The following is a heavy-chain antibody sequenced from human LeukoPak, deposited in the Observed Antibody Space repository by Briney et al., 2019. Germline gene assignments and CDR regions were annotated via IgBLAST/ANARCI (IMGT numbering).Heavy chain of an antibody. CDR2: ISAYNGGT. V-gene: IGHV1-18*01. D-gene: IGHD1-1*01. CDR1: GYTFTSYG. J-gene: IGHJ6*03. CDR3: ARDGGSNWHANFDSYYMDV. Sequence: ASVKVSCKASGYTFTSYGFSWVRQAPGQGLEWMGWISAYNGGTNYAQRLQGRVSMTTDTSTSTAYMELRSLRSDDTAVYYCARDGGSNWHANFDSYYMDVWGKGTTVTVSS.